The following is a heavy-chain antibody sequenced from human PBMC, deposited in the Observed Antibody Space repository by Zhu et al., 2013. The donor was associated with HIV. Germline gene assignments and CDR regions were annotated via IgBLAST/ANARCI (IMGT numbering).Heavy chain of an antibody. J-gene: IGHJ3*02. D-gene: IGHD1-7*01. CDR1: GYTFTGYY. CDR3: AREGGNDNWNYEGTDAFDI. Sequence: QVQLVQSGAEVKKPGASVKVSCKASGYTFTGYYMHWVRQAPGQGLEWMGWINPNSGGTNYAQKFQGRVTMTRDTSISTAYMELSRLRSDDTAVYYCAREGGNDNWNYEGTDAFDIWGQGTMVTVSS. CDR2: INPNSGGT. V-gene: IGHV1-2*02.